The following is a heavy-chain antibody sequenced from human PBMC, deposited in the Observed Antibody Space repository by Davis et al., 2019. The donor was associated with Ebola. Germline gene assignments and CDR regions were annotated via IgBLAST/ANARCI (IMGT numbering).Heavy chain of an antibody. D-gene: IGHD3-3*01. V-gene: IGHV4-34*01. J-gene: IGHJ6*02. Sequence: PSETLSLTCAVYGGSFSGYYWSWIRQPPGKGLEWIGEINHSGSTNYNPSLKSRVTISVDTSKNQFSLKLSSVTAADTAVYYCARGSGGFGVVKDRGRSYGMDVWGQGTTVTVSS. CDR2: INHSGST. CDR1: GGSFSGYY. CDR3: ARGSGGFGVVKDRGRSYGMDV.